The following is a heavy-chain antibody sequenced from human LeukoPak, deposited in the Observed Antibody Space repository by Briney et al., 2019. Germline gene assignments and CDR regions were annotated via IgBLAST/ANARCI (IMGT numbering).Heavy chain of an antibody. V-gene: IGHV4-59*01. J-gene: IGHJ5*02. CDR2: IYYSGST. Sequence: ASETLSLTCTVSGGSISSYYWSWIRQPPGKGLEWIGYIYYSGSTNYNPSLKSRVTISVDTSKNQFSLKLSSVTAADTAVYYCARVNIVAGWFDPWGQGTPVTVSS. CDR3: ARVNIVAGWFDP. CDR1: GGSISSYY. D-gene: IGHD6-13*01.